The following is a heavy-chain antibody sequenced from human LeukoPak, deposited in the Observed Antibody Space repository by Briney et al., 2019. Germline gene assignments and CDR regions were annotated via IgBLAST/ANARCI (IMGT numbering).Heavy chain of an antibody. D-gene: IGHD6-13*01. CDR2: IYYSGST. J-gene: IGHJ3*02. V-gene: IGHV4-59*01. Sequence: SEILSLTCTVSGGSISSYYWTWIRQPPGEGLEWIGYIYYSGSTNYNPSLKSRVTISVDTSKNQFSLKLSSVTAADTAVYYCARALQPGVYAFDIWGQGTMVTVSS. CDR1: GGSISSYY. CDR3: ARALQPGVYAFDI.